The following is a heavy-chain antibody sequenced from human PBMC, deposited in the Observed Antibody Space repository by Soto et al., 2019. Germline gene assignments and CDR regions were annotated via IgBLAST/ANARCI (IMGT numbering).Heavy chain of an antibody. D-gene: IGHD2-15*01. J-gene: IGHJ3*02. CDR3: AREPRYCRGGRRPITGDAYDI. Sequence: EVQLVESGGGLVQPGGSLRLSCTASGFIVSNTYVNWVRQAPGKGLEWVSVISNRGDTHYADSVRGRFSLSRDISDNTLHLQMNNLRGEDTAVYYCAREPRYCRGGRRPITGDAYDIRGQGTMVTVSS. CDR1: GFIVSNTY. CDR2: ISNRGDT. V-gene: IGHV3-66*01.